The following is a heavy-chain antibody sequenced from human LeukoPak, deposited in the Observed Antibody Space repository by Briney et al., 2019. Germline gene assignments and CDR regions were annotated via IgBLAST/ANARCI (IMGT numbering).Heavy chain of an antibody. J-gene: IGHJ4*02. V-gene: IGHV3-30*02. D-gene: IGHD4-23*01. CDR2: IRYDGSNK. Sequence: PGGSLRLSCAASGFTFSSYGMHWVRQAPGKGLEWVAFIRYDGSNKYYADSVKGRFTISRDNSKNTLYLQMNSLRAEDTAVYYCAKDPTSNYGGKGPPDYWGQGTLVTVSS. CDR1: GFTFSSYG. CDR3: AKDPTSNYGGKGPPDY.